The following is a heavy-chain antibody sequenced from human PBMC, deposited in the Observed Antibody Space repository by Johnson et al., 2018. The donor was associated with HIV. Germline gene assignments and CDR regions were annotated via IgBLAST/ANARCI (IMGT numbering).Heavy chain of an antibody. J-gene: IGHJ3*02. V-gene: IGHV3-30-3*01. Sequence: QVQLVESGGGVVQPGRSLRLSCAASGFTFSSYAMHWVRQAPGKGLEWVAVISYDGSNKYYADSVTGRFTISRDNSKNTLYLQMNSLRAEDTAVYYCASTGSGSDDAFDIWGQGTMVTVSS. CDR3: ASTGSGSDDAFDI. CDR1: GFTFSSYA. CDR2: ISYDGSNK. D-gene: IGHD3-10*01.